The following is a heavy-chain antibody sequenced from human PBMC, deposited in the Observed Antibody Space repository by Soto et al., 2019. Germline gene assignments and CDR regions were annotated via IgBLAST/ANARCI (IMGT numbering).Heavy chain of an antibody. D-gene: IGHD6-19*01. CDR3: TRINRPFIAVAGNSPLDY. Sequence: ASVKVSCKASGYTFTSYAMHWVRQAPGQRLEWMGWINAGNGNTKYSQKFQGRVTITRDTSASTAYMELSSLRSEDTAVYYCTRINRPFIAVAGNSPLDYWGQGTLVTVSS. J-gene: IGHJ4*02. CDR1: GYTFTSYA. V-gene: IGHV1-3*01. CDR2: INAGNGNT.